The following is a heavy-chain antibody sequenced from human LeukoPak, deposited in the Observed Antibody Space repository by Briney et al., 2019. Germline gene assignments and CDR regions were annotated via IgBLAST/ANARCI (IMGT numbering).Heavy chain of an antibody. V-gene: IGHV4-39*02. Sequence: SETLSLTCTVSGGSISSSSYYWGWIRQPPGKGLEWIGTFYYSGSTYYNPSLRSRVTISVDTSRNHFSLKLSSVTATDTAVYYCARALIGYYFDYWGQGTLVTVSS. J-gene: IGHJ4*02. CDR1: GGSISSSSYY. CDR3: ARALIGYYFDY. CDR2: FYYSGST. D-gene: IGHD2-8*01.